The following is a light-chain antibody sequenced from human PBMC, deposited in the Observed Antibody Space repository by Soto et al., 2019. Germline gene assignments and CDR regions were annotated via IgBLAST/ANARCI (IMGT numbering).Light chain of an antibody. V-gene: IGKV1-39*01. Sequence: DIHMTQSPSSLSASLGCRVTITFRASQNIDNYLNWYQHKPGKAPKLLIYATSTLQSGVPARFSGSGSGKEFTLTISSLQAEDFANYFCQESYSTPAVSFGGGTKVDIK. CDR3: QESYSTPAVS. J-gene: IGKJ4*01. CDR2: ATS. CDR1: QNIDNY.